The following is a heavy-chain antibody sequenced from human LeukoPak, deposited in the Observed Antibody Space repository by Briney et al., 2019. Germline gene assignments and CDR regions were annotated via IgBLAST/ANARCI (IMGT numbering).Heavy chain of an antibody. CDR2: VYHVGTT. CDR3: ARCLGFRIGSSWYPDAFDI. Sequence: SETLSLTCTVSGYSISSGYYSGWIRQPPGKGLEWIGVYHVGTTDYNPSLKSRVTISVDRSKNQMSLKLSSVTAADTAVYYCARCLGFRIGSSWYPDAFDIWGQGTMVTVSS. J-gene: IGHJ3*02. CDR1: GYSISSGYY. D-gene: IGHD6-13*01. V-gene: IGHV4-38-2*02.